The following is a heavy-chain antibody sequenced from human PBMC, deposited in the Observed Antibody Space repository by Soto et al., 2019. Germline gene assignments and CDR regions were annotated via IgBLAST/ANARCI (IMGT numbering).Heavy chain of an antibody. CDR2: INHSGST. V-gene: IGHV4-34*01. CDR1: GGSLIGYY. J-gene: IGHJ6*02. D-gene: IGHD3-3*01. CDR3: ARGKNYYDMPYGMDV. Sequence: PETLSLTCAVYGGSLIGYYWSWIRQPPGKGLEWIGEINHSGSTNYNPSLKSRVTISVDTSKNQFSLKLSSVTAADTAVYYCARGKNYYDMPYGMDVWGQGTTVTVSS.